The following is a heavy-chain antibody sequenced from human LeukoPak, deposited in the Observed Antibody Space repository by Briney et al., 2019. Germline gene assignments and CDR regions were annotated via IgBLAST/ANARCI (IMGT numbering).Heavy chain of an antibody. CDR3: AGVVGSSWDYYYYYYMDV. D-gene: IGHD6-13*01. CDR2: INPNSGGT. CDR1: GYTFTGYY. J-gene: IGHJ6*03. Sequence: RASVKVSCKASGYTFTGYYMHWVRQAPGQGLEWMGWINPNSGGTNYAQKFQGRVTMTRDTSISTAYMELSRLRSDDTAVYYCAGVVGSSWDYYYYYYMDVWGKGTTVTISS. V-gene: IGHV1-2*02.